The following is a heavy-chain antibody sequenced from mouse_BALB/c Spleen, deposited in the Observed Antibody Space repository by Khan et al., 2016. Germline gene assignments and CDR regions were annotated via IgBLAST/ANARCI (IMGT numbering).Heavy chain of an antibody. Sequence: EVELVESGGGLVQPGGSRKLSCAAAGFTFSSFGMHWVRQAPEKGLEWVAYISSGRSPIYYADTVKGRFTFSRDNPKNTLFLQMSSLMSEDTAMYYCAREGLRRRSAMDYWGQGTSVTVSS. CDR2: ISSGRSPI. D-gene: IGHD2-12*01. J-gene: IGHJ4*01. CDR1: GFTFSSFG. CDR3: AREGLRRRSAMDY. V-gene: IGHV5-17*02.